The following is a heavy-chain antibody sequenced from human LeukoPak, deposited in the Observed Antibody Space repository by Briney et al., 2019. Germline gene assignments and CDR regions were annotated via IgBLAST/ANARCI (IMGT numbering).Heavy chain of an antibody. CDR1: GGSISSSSYY. V-gene: IGHV4-39*01. J-gene: IGHJ6*03. D-gene: IGHD2-15*01. CDR3: ASMAYCSGGSCYVGSYYYYYMDV. CDR2: IYYSGST. Sequence: SETLSLTCTVSGGSISSSSYYWGWIRQPPGKGLEWIGSIYYSGSTYYNPSLKSRVTISVDTSKNQFSLKLSSATAADTAVYYCASMAYCSGGSCYVGSYYYYYMDVWGKGTTVTVSS.